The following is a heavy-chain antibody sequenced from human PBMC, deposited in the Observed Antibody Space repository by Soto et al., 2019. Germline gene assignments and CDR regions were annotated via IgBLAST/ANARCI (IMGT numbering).Heavy chain of an antibody. CDR2: MNPNSGNT. Sequence: ASVKVSCKASGYTFTSYDINWVRQATGQGLEWMGWMNPNSGNTGYARKFQGRVTMTRNTSISTAYMELNSLRAEDTAVYYCAKTLYYYDTGGYQWGQGTLVTVSS. CDR1: GYTFTSYD. D-gene: IGHD3-22*01. CDR3: AKTLYYYDTGGYQ. V-gene: IGHV1-8*01. J-gene: IGHJ4*02.